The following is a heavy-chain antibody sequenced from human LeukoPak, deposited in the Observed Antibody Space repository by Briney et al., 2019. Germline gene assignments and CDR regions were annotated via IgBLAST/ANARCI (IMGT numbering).Heavy chain of an antibody. D-gene: IGHD3-16*02. V-gene: IGHV3-66*01. CDR2: IYTGGAT. CDR3: AKVSGHYVWGSYRLDY. Sequence: GGSLRLSCVASGFTASILYMHWVRQAPGKGLEWVSVIYTGGATYYADSVKGRFTISRDDSKNTLYLQMNSLRAEDTAVYYCAKVSGHYVWGSYRLDYWGQGTLVTVSS. CDR1: GFTASILY. J-gene: IGHJ4*02.